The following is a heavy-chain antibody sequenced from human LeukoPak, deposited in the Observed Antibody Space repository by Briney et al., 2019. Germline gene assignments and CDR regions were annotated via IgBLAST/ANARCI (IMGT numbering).Heavy chain of an antibody. Sequence: SVKVSCKASGYTFTSYGISWVRQAPGQGLEWMGGIIPIFGTANYAQKFQGRVTITADESTSTAYMELSSLRSEDTAVYYCARGIAVAGTSFDYWGQGTLVTVSS. D-gene: IGHD6-19*01. J-gene: IGHJ4*02. CDR2: IIPIFGTA. CDR3: ARGIAVAGTSFDY. CDR1: GYTFTSYG. V-gene: IGHV1-69*13.